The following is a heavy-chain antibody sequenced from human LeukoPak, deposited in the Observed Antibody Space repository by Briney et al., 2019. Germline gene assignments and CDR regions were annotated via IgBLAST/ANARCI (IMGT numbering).Heavy chain of an antibody. Sequence: SETLSLTCAVYGGSFSGYYWSWIRQPPGKGLEWIGEINHSRSTNYNPSLKSRVTISVDTSKNQFSLKLSSVTAADTAVYYCARGEGGAKPARLDYWGQGTLVTVSS. J-gene: IGHJ4*02. CDR3: ARGEGGAKPARLDY. CDR2: INHSRST. D-gene: IGHD3-16*01. V-gene: IGHV4-34*01. CDR1: GGSFSGYY.